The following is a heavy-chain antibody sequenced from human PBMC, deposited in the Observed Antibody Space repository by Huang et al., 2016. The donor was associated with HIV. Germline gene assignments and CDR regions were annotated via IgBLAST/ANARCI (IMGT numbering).Heavy chain of an antibody. Sequence: VQLVQSGAEVKRPGTSVKISCTASGGSFNSLAFNWVRQDREHGVQNVGGTGPIFSVTKYAEKCRGRLTIAADKSTSTVFMELGGLTSEDTAVFFCAREGQTWYGKPIAAFEVWGQGTTVSVSP. J-gene: IGHJ3*01. V-gene: IGHV1-69*10. CDR3: AREGQTWYGKPIAAFEV. CDR2: TGPIFSVT. D-gene: IGHD6-13*01. CDR1: GGSFNSLA.